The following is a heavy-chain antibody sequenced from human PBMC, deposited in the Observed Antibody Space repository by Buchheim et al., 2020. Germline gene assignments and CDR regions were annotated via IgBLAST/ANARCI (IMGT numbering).Heavy chain of an antibody. Sequence: QAQLVEAGGGLVKPGGSLRLSCAASGFSFSDYYISWVRQAPGKGLEWISYISSGGGVVSYADSVKGRFTISRDNAKNSVYLQMNSLRLGDTAIYYCARDHAVATYYYNMDVWGKG. J-gene: IGHJ6*03. CDR2: ISSGGGVV. CDR1: GFSFSDYY. D-gene: IGHD4-23*01. CDR3: ARDHAVATYYYNMDV. V-gene: IGHV3-11*01.